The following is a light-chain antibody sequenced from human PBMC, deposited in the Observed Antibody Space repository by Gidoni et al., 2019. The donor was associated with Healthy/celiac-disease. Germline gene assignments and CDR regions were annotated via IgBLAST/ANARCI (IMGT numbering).Light chain of an antibody. CDR2: GAS. CDR1: QSVSSSY. CDR3: QQYGSSPLT. V-gene: IGKV3-20*01. Sequence: IVLTQSPGTLSLSPGERATLSCRASQSVSSSYLAWYQQKPGQAPRLLIYGASSRATGIPDRFSGSGSGTDFTLTISRLEPEEFAVYYCQQYGSSPLTFGGXTKVEIK. J-gene: IGKJ4*01.